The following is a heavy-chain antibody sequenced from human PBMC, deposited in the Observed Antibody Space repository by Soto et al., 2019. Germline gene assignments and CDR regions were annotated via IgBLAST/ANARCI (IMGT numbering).Heavy chain of an antibody. D-gene: IGHD4-17*01. V-gene: IGHV4-30-2*01. J-gene: IGHJ4*02. CDR1: GGSIRTGGYS. CDR3: AREDYGDYGGYFDY. CDR2: TYHSGNP. Sequence: QLQLQESGSGLVKPSQTLSLTCTVSGGSIRTGGYSWSWIRQPPGKGLEWIGNTYHSGNPYYNPPIKSRVTISVDGSKNQFSLKVSSVTAADTAVYYCAREDYGDYGGYFDYWGQGSLVTVSS.